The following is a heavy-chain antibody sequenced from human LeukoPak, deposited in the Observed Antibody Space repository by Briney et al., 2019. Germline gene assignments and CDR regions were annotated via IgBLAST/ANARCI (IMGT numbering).Heavy chain of an antibody. CDR3: ARGSGLGLDV. V-gene: IGHV4-39*01. Sequence: SETLSLTCTVSGGSISSSSYYWGWIRQPPGKGLEWIVNLYYTGNTHYKSSLKSRLTISVDTSRNQFSLKLSSMTAADTAVYYCARGSGLGLDVWGQGTTVTVSS. J-gene: IGHJ6*02. D-gene: IGHD6-25*01. CDR1: GGSISSSSYY. CDR2: LYYTGNT.